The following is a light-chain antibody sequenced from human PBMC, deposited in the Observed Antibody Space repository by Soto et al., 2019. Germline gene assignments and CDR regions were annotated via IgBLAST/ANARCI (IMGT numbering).Light chain of an antibody. CDR1: QSISSY. J-gene: IGKJ1*01. CDR2: AAS. V-gene: IGKV1-39*01. CDR3: QQSYRTPRP. Sequence: DIQMTQSPSSLSASVGDRVTITCRASQSISSYLNWYQQKPGKAPKLLIYAASSLQSGVPSRFSGSGSGTDFTLTISSLQPEDFATYYCQQSYRTPRPFGQGT.